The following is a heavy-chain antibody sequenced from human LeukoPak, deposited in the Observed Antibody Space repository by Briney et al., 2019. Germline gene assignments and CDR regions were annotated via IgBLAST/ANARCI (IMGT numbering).Heavy chain of an antibody. J-gene: IGHJ3*02. Sequence: GASVRVSCRVSGYSLSDLSIHWVRHVAAKGLEWMGRFEPEEGAHGETIFAQKFEDRLTLTEDTSAGTAYMELVRLTSEDTAVYYCATDRLEIYALHIWGQGTAVTVSS. CDR1: GYSLSDLS. V-gene: IGHV1-24*01. D-gene: IGHD1-1*01. CDR3: ATDRLEIYALHI. CDR2: FEPEEGAHGET.